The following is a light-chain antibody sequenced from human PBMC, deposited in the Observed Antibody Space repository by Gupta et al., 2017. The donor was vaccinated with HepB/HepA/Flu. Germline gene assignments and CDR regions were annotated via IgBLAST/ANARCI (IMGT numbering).Light chain of an antibody. Sequence: DIQITQSPSTLSASVGDRVTITCRDSKSISTWLAWYQQKPGKAPKLLIYKACSLESGVPSRLRGSGYGKEFTLTISSLQPDDFGNYYCQQYDNYLFTFGPGTKVDI. V-gene: IGKV1-5*03. CDR1: KSISTW. J-gene: IGKJ3*01. CDR2: KAC. CDR3: QQYDNYLFT.